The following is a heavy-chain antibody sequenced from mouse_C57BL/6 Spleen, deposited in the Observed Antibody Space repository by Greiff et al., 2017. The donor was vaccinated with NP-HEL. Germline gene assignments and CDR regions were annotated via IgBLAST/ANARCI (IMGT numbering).Heavy chain of an antibody. V-gene: IGHV1-50*01. CDR3: ARGEVTTIRYYFDY. D-gene: IGHD2-1*01. J-gene: IGHJ2*01. CDR1: GYTFTSYW. Sequence: QVQLQQSGAELVKPGASVKLSCKASGYTFTSYWMQWVKQRPGQGLEWIGEIDPSDSYTNYNQKFKGKATLTVDTSSSTAYMQLSSLTSEDSAVYYCARGEVTTIRYYFDYWGQGTTLTVSS. CDR2: IDPSDSYT.